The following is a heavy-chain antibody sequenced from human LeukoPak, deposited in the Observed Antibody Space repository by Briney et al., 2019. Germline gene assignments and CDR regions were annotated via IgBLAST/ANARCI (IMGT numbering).Heavy chain of an antibody. CDR3: ARGIDPTTDYYYGMDV. D-gene: IGHD5-12*01. V-gene: IGHV4-34*01. CDR2: INHSGST. Sequence: SETLSLTCAVYGGSFSGYCWSWIRQPPGKGLEWIGEINHSGSTNYNPSLKSRVTISVDTSKNQFSLKLSSVTAADTAVYYCARGIDPTTDYYYGMDVWGQGTTVTVSS. CDR1: GGSFSGYC. J-gene: IGHJ6*02.